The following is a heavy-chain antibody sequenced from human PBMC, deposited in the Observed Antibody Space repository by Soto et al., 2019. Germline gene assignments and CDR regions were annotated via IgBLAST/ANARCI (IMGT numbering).Heavy chain of an antibody. D-gene: IGHD4-4*01. CDR1: GGSISSYY. Sequence: SETLSLTCTVSGGSISSYYWSWIRQPPGKGLEWIGYIYYSGSTNYNPSLKSRVTISVDTSKNQFSLKLSSVTAADTAVYYCARASTAELTLDYWGQGTLVTVSS. CDR3: ARASTAELTLDY. CDR2: IYYSGST. J-gene: IGHJ4*02. V-gene: IGHV4-59*08.